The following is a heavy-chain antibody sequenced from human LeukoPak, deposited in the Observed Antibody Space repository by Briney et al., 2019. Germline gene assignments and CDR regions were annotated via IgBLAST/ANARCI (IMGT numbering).Heavy chain of an antibody. J-gene: IGHJ5*02. Sequence: GGSLRLSCAASGFTFSSYAMSWVRQAPGKGLEWVSAISGSGGGTYYADSVKGRFTISRDNSKNTLYLQMNSLRAEDTAVYYCASLSIVVVPAAQNWFDPWGQGTLVTVSS. CDR1: GFTFSSYA. V-gene: IGHV3-23*01. CDR3: ASLSIVVVPAAQNWFDP. D-gene: IGHD2-2*01. CDR2: ISGSGGGT.